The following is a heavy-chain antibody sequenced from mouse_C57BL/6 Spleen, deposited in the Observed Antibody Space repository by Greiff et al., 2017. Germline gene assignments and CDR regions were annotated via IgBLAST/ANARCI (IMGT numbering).Heavy chain of an antibody. Sequence: QVQLQQPGAELVKPGASVKMSCKASGYTFTSYWITWVKQRPGQGLEWIGDIYPGSGSTNYNEKFKSKATLTVDTSSSTAYMQLRSLTSEDSAVYYCAREGIYNYGSSYGGYAMDYWGQGTSVTVSS. D-gene: IGHD1-1*01. CDR1: GYTFTSYW. V-gene: IGHV1-55*01. CDR2: IYPGSGST. CDR3: AREGIYNYGSSYGGYAMDY. J-gene: IGHJ4*01.